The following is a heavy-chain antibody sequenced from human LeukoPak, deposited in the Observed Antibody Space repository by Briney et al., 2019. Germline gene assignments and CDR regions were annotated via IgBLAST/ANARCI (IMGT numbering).Heavy chain of an antibody. CDR2: IIPIFGTA. V-gene: IGHV1-69*05. D-gene: IGHD6-13*01. J-gene: IGHJ6*03. Sequence: AASVKVSCKASGGTFSSYAISWVRQAPGQGLEWMGGIIPIFGTASYAQKFQGRVTITTDESTSTAYMELSSLRSEDTAVYYCARVVSWYGDYYYYYMDVWGKGTTVTVSS. CDR1: GGTFSSYA. CDR3: ARVVSWYGDYYYYYMDV.